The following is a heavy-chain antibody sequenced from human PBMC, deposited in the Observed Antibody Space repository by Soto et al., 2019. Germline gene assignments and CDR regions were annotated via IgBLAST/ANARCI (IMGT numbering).Heavy chain of an antibody. CDR1: GFTFSSYW. J-gene: IGHJ3*02. CDR2: INSGGSST. V-gene: IGHV3-74*01. CDR3: ARDPYSNYGDAFDI. Sequence: PGGSLRLSCAASGFTFSSYWMHWVRQAPGKGLVWVSRINSGGSSTSYADSVKGRFTISRDNAKNMLYLQMNSLRAEDTAVYYCARDPYSNYGDAFDIWGQGTMVTVSS. D-gene: IGHD4-4*01.